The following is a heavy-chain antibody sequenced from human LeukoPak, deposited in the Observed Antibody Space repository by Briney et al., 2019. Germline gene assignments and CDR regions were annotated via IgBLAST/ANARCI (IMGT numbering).Heavy chain of an antibody. J-gene: IGHJ4*02. CDR3: ARKYCSSTSCLFDY. V-gene: IGHV3-7*02. D-gene: IGHD2-2*01. CDR1: GLTFSGYW. Sequence: GGSLRLSCAASGLTFSGYWMNWVRQAPGKGLEWVANIKPDGSEKYYVDSVKGRFTISRDNAKNTLYLQMSSLTAEDTAVYYCARKYCSSTSCLFDYWGQGTLVTVSS. CDR2: IKPDGSEK.